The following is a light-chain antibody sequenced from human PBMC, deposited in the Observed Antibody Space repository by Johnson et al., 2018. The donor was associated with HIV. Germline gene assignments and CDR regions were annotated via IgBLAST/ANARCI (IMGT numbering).Light chain of an antibody. CDR3: GTWDSSLSAYV. J-gene: IGLJ1*01. CDR1: SSNIGNNY. V-gene: IGLV1-51*02. CDR2: ENN. Sequence: QSVLTQPPSVSAAPGQKVTISCSGSSSNIGNNYVSWYQQLPGTAPKLLIYENNKRPSGIPDRFSGSKSGPSATLGITGLQTGDEADYYCGTWDSSLSAYVFGTGTKVTVI.